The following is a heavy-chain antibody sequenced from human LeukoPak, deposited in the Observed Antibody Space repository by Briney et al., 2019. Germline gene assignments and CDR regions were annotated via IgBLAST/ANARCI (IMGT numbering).Heavy chain of an antibody. V-gene: IGHV3-23*01. CDR2: ISGSGGST. CDR3: ATPRSAVVPAADWYFDL. CDR1: GFTFSSYA. J-gene: IGHJ2*01. D-gene: IGHD2-2*01. Sequence: GGSLRLSCAASGFTFSSYAMSWVRQAPGKGLEWVSAISGSGGSTYYADSVKGRFTISRDNSKNTLYLQMNSLRAEDTAVYYCATPRSAVVPAADWYFDLWGRGTLVTVSS.